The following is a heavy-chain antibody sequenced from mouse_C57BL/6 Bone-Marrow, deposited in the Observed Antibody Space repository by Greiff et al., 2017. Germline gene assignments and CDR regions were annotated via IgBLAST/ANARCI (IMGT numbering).Heavy chain of an antibody. CDR2: ISSGSSTI. CDR1: GFTFSDYG. J-gene: IGHJ3*01. V-gene: IGHV5-17*01. CDR3: ATERFAY. Sequence: EVMLVESGGGLVKPGGSLKLSCAASGFTFSDYGMHWVRQAPEKGLEWVAYISSGSSTIYYADTVTGRFTFSRDNAKNTLFLQMTSLRSEDTAMYYCATERFAYWGQGTLVTVSA.